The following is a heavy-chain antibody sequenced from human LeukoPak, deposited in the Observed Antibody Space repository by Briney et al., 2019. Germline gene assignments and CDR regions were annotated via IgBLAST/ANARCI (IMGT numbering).Heavy chain of an antibody. J-gene: IGHJ6*02. D-gene: IGHD2-2*01. CDR2: INHSGST. CDR1: GGSFSGNY. CDR3: AIAGRSTPYYYYGMDV. V-gene: IGHV4-34*01. Sequence: PSETLSLTCAVYGGSFSGNYWSWIRQPPGKGLEWIGEINHSGSTNYNPSLKSRVTISVDTSKNQFSLKLSSVTAADTAVYYCAIAGRSTPYYYYGMDVWGQGTTVTVSS.